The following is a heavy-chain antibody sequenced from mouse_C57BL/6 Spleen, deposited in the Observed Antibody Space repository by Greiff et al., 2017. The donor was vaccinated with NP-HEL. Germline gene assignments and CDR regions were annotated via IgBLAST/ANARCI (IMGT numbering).Heavy chain of an antibody. V-gene: IGHV1-55*01. D-gene: IGHD1-1*01. J-gene: IGHJ1*03. Sequence: VQLQQSGAELVKPGASVKMSCKASGYTFTSYWITWVKQRPGQGLEWIGDIYPGSGSTNYNEKFKSKATLTVDTSSSTAYMQLSSLTSEDSAVYYCAREAYYYGSSPYFDVWGTGTTVTVSS. CDR1: GYTFTSYW. CDR2: IYPGSGST. CDR3: AREAYYYGSSPYFDV.